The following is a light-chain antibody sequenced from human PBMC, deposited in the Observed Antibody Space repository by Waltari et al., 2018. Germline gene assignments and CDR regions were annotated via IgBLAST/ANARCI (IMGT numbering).Light chain of an antibody. CDR3: SSYAGSNKLI. V-gene: IGLV2-8*01. J-gene: IGLJ2*01. CDR2: EVD. Sequence: QSALTQPPSASGSPGQTVIISCTGTSSDIGAYHYVSWYQQIPGRAPALIIYEVDRRPPGVPDRFSGSKSGNTASLTVSGLQTEDEGDYYCSSYAGSNKLIFGGVTKLTVL. CDR1: SSDIGAYHY.